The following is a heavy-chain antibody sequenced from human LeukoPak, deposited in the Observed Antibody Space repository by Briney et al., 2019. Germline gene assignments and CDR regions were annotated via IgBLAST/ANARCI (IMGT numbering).Heavy chain of an antibody. CDR3: ARDQGRSSWASKRGPTDY. CDR1: GFTFSSYS. Sequence: GGSLRLSCAASGFTFSSYSMNWVRQAPGKGLEWVSSISSSSSYIYYADSVKGRFTISRDNAKNSLYLQMNSLRAEDTAVYYCARDQGRSSWASKRGPTDYWGQGTLVTVSS. CDR2: ISSSSSYI. J-gene: IGHJ4*02. V-gene: IGHV3-21*01. D-gene: IGHD6-13*01.